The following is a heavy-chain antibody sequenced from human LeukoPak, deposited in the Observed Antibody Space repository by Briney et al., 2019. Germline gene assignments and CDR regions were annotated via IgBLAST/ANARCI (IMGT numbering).Heavy chain of an antibody. CDR3: ARVGDTYYYDSSGYYLNWFDP. CDR1: GYTFTSYG. CDR2: IIPIFGTA. D-gene: IGHD3-22*01. V-gene: IGHV1-69*13. Sequence: SVKVSCKASGYTFTSYGISWVRQAPGQGLEWMGGIIPIFGTANYAQKFQGRVTITADESTSTAYMELSSLRSEDTAVYYCARVGDTYYYDSSGYYLNWFDPWGQGTLVTVSS. J-gene: IGHJ5*02.